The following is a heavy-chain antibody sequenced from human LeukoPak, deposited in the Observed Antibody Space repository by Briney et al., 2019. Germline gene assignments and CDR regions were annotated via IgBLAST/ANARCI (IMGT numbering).Heavy chain of an antibody. V-gene: IGHV3-30*18. CDR1: GFTFSSYG. Sequence: PGGSLRLSCAASGFTFSSYGMHWVRQAPGKGLEWVAVISYDGSNKYYADSVKGRFTISRDNSKNTLYMEMNSLRAEDTAVYYCAKQALGYCSGGNCYGFDYWGRGTLVTVSS. J-gene: IGHJ4*02. D-gene: IGHD2-15*01. CDR2: ISYDGSNK. CDR3: AKQALGYCSGGNCYGFDY.